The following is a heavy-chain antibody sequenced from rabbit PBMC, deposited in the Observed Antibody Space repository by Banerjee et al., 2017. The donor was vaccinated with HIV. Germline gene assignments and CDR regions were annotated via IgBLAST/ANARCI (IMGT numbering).Heavy chain of an antibody. CDR3: ARDYNSDYAFKL. CDR1: GIDFSSSYY. J-gene: IGHJ4*01. D-gene: IGHD4-1*01. Sequence: QQQLEESGGGLVKPGGTLTLTCKASGIDFSSSYYMCWVRQAPGKGLEWIGCIYTSSYSTWYANWAKGRFTISKSTSLNTVDLKMTSLTAADTATYFCARDYNSDYAFKLWGQGTLVTVS. V-gene: IGHV1S43*01. CDR2: IYTSSYST.